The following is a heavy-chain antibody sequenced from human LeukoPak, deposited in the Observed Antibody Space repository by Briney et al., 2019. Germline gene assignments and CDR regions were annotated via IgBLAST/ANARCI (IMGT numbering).Heavy chain of an antibody. Sequence: GESLMISCKGSGYRFTTYWIGCVRPMRGKVLEWMGIINPDNSDTRYSPSFQGQVTISADKSTSTAYLLWSSLKTSDTAMYYCARQGSCDSTRCYVYYHSGMDVWGQGTTVTVSS. J-gene: IGHJ6*02. CDR1: GYRFTTYW. CDR2: INPDNSDT. CDR3: ARQGSCDSTRCYVYYHSGMDV. D-gene: IGHD2-2*01. V-gene: IGHV5-51*01.